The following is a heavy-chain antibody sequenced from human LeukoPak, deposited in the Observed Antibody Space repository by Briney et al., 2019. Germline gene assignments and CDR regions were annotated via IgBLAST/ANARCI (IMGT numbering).Heavy chain of an antibody. Sequence: QSGGSLRLSCAASGFTFSSYTMHWVRQAPGKGLERVAVISYDGSNKYDADSVKGRFTISRDNSKNTLYLQMNSLRAEDTAVYYCARDTKSDYGDYGAFDIWGQGTRVTVSS. CDR3: ARDTKSDYGDYGAFDI. CDR1: GFTFSSYT. J-gene: IGHJ3*02. CDR2: ISYDGSNK. V-gene: IGHV3-30-3*01. D-gene: IGHD4-17*01.